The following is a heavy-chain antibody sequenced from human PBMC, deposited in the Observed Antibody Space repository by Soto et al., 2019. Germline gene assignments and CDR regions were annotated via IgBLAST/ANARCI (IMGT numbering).Heavy chain of an antibody. D-gene: IGHD3-9*01. CDR2: ISSSGSTI. Sequence: GGSLRLSCAASGFTFSSYEMNWVRQAPGKGLEWVSYISSSGSTIYYADSVKGRFAISRDNAKNSLYLQMNSLRAEDTAVYYCARDSEVFDWLLLAFDYWGQGTLVTVSS. V-gene: IGHV3-48*03. CDR1: GFTFSSYE. CDR3: ARDSEVFDWLLLAFDY. J-gene: IGHJ4*02.